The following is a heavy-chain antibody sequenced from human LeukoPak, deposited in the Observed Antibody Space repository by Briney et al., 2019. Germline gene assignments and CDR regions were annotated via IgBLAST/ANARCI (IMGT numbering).Heavy chain of an antibody. CDR3: ARKYYYDSSGYSLYYFDY. D-gene: IGHD3-22*01. CDR1: DDSISPYY. CDR2: IYHSGST. V-gene: IGHV4-59*01. J-gene: IGHJ4*02. Sequence: SETLSLTCTVSDDSISPYYWSWIRQSQGKGLEWIGYIYHSGSTNYNPSLKSRVTISVDRSKNLFSLRLTSVTAADTAVYYCARKYYYDSSGYSLYYFDYWGQGTLVTVSS.